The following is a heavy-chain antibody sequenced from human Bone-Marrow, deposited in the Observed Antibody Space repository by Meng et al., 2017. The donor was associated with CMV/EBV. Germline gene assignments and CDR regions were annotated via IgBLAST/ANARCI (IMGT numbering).Heavy chain of an antibody. CDR3: ARGWGGDQEAIDY. CDR1: GGTFSSYA. V-gene: IGHV1-69*01. J-gene: IGHJ4*02. D-gene: IGHD4-17*01. Sequence: KASGGTFSSYAISWVRQAPGQGLEWMGVIIPIFGTRNYAQKFKGRVTITADESTTTAYMDLSSLGSEDTAVYYCARGWGGDQEAIDYWGQGTLVTVSS. CDR2: IIPIFGTR.